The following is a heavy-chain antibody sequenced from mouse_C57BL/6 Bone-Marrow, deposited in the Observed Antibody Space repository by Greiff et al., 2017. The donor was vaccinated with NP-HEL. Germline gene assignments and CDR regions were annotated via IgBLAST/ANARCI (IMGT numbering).Heavy chain of an antibody. D-gene: IGHD1-1*01. CDR2: IYPRSGNT. J-gene: IGHJ4*01. CDR3: AVVPYAMDY. Sequence: VQLQQSGAELARPGASVKLSCKASGYTFTSYGISWVKQRTGQGLEWIGEIYPRSGNTYYNEKFKGKATLTADKSSSTAYMELRSLTSEDSAVYFCAVVPYAMDYWGQGTSVTVSS. V-gene: IGHV1-81*01. CDR1: GYTFTSYG.